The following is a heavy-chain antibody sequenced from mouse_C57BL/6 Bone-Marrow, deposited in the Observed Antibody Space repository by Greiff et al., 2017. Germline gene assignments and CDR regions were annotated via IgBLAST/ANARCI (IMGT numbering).Heavy chain of an antibody. Sequence: VQLQQSGAELARPGASVKLSCKASGYTFTSYGISWVKQRTGQGLEWIGEIYPRSGNTYYNEKFKGKATLTADKSSSTAYMELRSLTSEDSAVYFCAYSFYYYGSSSYWGQGTSVTVSA. CDR2: IYPRSGNT. CDR1: GYTFTSYG. CDR3: AYSFYYYGSSSY. D-gene: IGHD1-1*01. V-gene: IGHV1-81*01. J-gene: IGHJ4*01.